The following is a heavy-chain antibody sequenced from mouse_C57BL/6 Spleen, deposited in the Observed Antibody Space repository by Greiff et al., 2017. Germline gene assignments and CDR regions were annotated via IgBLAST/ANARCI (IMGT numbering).Heavy chain of an antibody. CDR3: TRYDYDKDAMDY. J-gene: IGHJ4*01. D-gene: IGHD2-4*01. V-gene: IGHV5-9-1*02. CDR2: ISSGGDYI. CDR1: GFTFSSYA. Sequence: EVQGVESGEGLVKPGGSLKLSCAASGFTFSSYAMSWVRQTPEKRLEWVAYISSGGDYIYYADTVKGRFTISRDNARNTLYLQMSSLKSEDTAMYYCTRYDYDKDAMDYWGQGTSVTVSS.